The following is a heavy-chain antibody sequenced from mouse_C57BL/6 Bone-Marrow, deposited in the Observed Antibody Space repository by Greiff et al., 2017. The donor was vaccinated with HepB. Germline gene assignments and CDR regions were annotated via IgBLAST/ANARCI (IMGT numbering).Heavy chain of an antibody. CDR3: ARDYYGSSWYFDV. D-gene: IGHD1-1*01. V-gene: IGHV1-82*01. CDR1: GYAFSSSW. J-gene: IGHJ1*03. CDR2: IYPGDGDT. Sequence: VQLQQSGPELVKPGASVKNSCKASGYAFSSSWMNWVKQRPGKGLEWIGRIYPGDGDTNYNGKFKGKATLTADKSSSTAYMQLSSLTSEDSAVYFCARDYYGSSWYFDVCCTGTTFTVSS.